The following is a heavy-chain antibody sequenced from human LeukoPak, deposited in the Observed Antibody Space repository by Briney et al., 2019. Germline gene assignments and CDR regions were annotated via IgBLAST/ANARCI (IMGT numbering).Heavy chain of an antibody. CDR1: GFNFDDYG. V-gene: IGHV3-20*04. D-gene: IGHD3-10*01. Sequence: GGSLRLSCAASGFNFDDYGMNWVRQAPGKGLEWGSGINYNGGSTGYADSVKGRFTISRDNAKNSLYLQMNGLRAEDTALYYCARDGYYGSGSYYKDWGQGTLVTVSS. CDR3: ARDGYYGSGSYYKD. J-gene: IGHJ4*02. CDR2: INYNGGST.